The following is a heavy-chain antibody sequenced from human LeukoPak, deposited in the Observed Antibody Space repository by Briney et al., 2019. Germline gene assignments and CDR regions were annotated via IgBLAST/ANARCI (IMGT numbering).Heavy chain of an antibody. CDR1: GGSFSGYY. V-gene: IGHV4-34*01. CDR2: INHSGST. J-gene: IGHJ5*02. CDR3: ARQVVPAAMSRSNWFDP. Sequence: SETLSLTCAVYGGSFSGYYWIWIRQPPGKGVEWIGEINHSGSTNYNPSLKSRVTISVDTSKNQFSLKLSSVTAADTAVYYCARQVVPAAMSRSNWFDPWGQGTLVTVSS. D-gene: IGHD2-2*01.